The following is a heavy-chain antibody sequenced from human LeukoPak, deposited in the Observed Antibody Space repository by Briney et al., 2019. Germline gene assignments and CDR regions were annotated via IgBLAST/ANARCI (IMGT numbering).Heavy chain of an antibody. CDR1: GGTFSSYT. V-gene: IGHV1-69*02. CDR3: ARKSGYCTNGVCYHYFDY. D-gene: IGHD2-8*01. J-gene: IGHJ4*02. Sequence: SVKVSCKASGGTFSSYTISWVRQAPGQGLEWMGRIIPIPGIANYAQKFQGRVTITADKSTSTAYMELSSLRSEDTAVYYCARKSGYCTNGVCYHYFDYWGQGTLVTVSS. CDR2: IIPIPGIA.